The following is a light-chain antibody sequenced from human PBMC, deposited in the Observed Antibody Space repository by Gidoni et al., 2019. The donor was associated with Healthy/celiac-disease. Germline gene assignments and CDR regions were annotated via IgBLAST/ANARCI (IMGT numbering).Light chain of an antibody. V-gene: IGLV3-1*01. Sequence: SYELPQPPSVSVSPGQTASITCSGDKLGAKYACWYQQKPGKSPVLVIYQDSKRPSGIPERFSGSNSGNTATLTISGTQAIDEADYYCQAWDSSTYVFGTGTKVTVL. CDR3: QAWDSSTYV. CDR1: KLGAKY. CDR2: QDS. J-gene: IGLJ1*01.